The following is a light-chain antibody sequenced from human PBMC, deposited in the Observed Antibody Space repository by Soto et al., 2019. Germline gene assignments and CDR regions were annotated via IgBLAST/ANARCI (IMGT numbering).Light chain of an antibody. CDR1: ESISRW. J-gene: IGKJ1*01. CDR2: HAS. V-gene: IGKV1-5*01. CDR3: QQYNTYLS. Sequence: DIQMTQSPSTLSASVVNRVTISCRASESISRWLAWYQQKPGKAPTLLIYHASSLESGVPSRFSGSGSGTEFTLTISSLQPDDVATYYCQQYNTYLSFGQGTKVDIK.